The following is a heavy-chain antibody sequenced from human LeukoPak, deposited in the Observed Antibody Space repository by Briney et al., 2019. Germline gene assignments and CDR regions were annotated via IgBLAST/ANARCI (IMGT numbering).Heavy chain of an antibody. J-gene: IGHJ4*02. CDR2: IRYDGSNR. Sequence: GGSLRLSCGASGFTLSSYGMHWVRQAPGKGLEWVAFIRYDGSNRYYADSVKGRFTISRDNAKNSLYLQMNSLRAEDTAVYYCARGSTNYYDSSGYYPAWGQGTLVTVSS. V-gene: IGHV3-30*02. D-gene: IGHD3-22*01. CDR1: GFTLSSYG. CDR3: ARGSTNYYDSSGYYPA.